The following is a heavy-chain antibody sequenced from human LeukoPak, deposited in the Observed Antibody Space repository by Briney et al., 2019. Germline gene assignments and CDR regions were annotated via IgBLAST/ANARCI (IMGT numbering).Heavy chain of an antibody. CDR3: AGYGGYSF. V-gene: IGHV3-66*01. J-gene: IGHJ4*01. D-gene: IGHD4-23*01. CDR2: ISGSGTT. Sequence: GGSLRLSCAASGFAVSGNHMTWVRQAPGKGLEWVSVISGSGTTFYADSVKGRLTISRDISKNTIYLQMNNLRPEDTAVYYCAGYGGYSFWGQGTLVTVSS. CDR1: GFAVSGNH.